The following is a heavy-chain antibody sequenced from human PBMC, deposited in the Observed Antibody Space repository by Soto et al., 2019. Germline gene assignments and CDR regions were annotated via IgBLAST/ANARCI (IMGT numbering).Heavy chain of an antibody. V-gene: IGHV3-11*01. J-gene: IGHJ4*02. D-gene: IGHD3-10*01. CDR1: GSTFSDYY. CDR2: ISSSGSTI. CDR3: ARSDYYGSGSYYKTNDY. Sequence: GGSLRLSCAASGSTFSDYYMSWIRQAPGKGLEWVSYISSSGSTIYYADSVKGRFTISRDNAKNSLYLQMNSLRAEDTAVYYCARSDYYGSGSYYKTNDYWGQGTLVTVSS.